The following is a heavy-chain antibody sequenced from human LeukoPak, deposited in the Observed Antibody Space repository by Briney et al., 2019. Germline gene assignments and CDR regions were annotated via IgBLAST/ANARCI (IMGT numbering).Heavy chain of an antibody. J-gene: IGHJ4*02. CDR1: GGSFSGYF. V-gene: IGHV4-34*01. D-gene: IGHD7-27*01. CDR2: INHSGST. Sequence: SETLSLTCAVYGGSFSGYFWSWIRQPPGKGLEWIGEINHSGSTNYNPSLKSRGTISVDTSKYQFSLKLSSVTAADTAVYYCARGLGIFDYWGQGTLVTVSS. CDR3: ARGLGIFDY.